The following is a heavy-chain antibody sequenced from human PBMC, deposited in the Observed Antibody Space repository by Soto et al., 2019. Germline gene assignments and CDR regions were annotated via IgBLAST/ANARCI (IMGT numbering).Heavy chain of an antibody. V-gene: IGHV3-48*02. D-gene: IGHD5-12*01. Sequence: PGGSLRLSCAASGFTFSSYSMNWVRQAPGKGLEWVSYISSSSSTIYYADSVKGRFTISRDNAKNSLYLQMNSLRDEDTAVYYCARDPNGYDFGEDFDYWGQGTLVTVSS. CDR3: ARDPNGYDFGEDFDY. CDR2: ISSSSSTI. J-gene: IGHJ4*02. CDR1: GFTFSSYS.